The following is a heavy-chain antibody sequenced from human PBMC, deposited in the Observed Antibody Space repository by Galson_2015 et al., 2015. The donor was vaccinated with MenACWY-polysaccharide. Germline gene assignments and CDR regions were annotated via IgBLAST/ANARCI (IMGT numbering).Heavy chain of an antibody. Sequence: SCKATGYTFIRNAMHWVRQAPGQALEWMGWITTASGNTRYSQNFQGRVTITRDTSASTAYMELSSLGSEDTAVYYCAREASSGGGVFEIWGQGTMVTVSS. V-gene: IGHV1-3*04. CDR2: ITTASGNT. J-gene: IGHJ3*02. CDR3: AREASSGGGVFEI. CDR1: GYTFIRNA. D-gene: IGHD6-19*01.